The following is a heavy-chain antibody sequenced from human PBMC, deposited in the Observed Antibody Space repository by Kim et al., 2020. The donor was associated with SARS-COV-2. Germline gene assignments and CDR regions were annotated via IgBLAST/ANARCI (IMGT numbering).Heavy chain of an antibody. CDR2: ISYDGSNK. J-gene: IGHJ4*02. Sequence: GGSLRLSCAASGFIFSSYGMHWLRQAPGKGLEWVAVISYDGSNKYYGDSVKGRFTISRDNSKNTLYLQMNSLRAEDTAVYYCAKTRPRDRGYFDYWGQGTLVTVSS. CDR1: GFIFSSYG. V-gene: IGHV3-30*18. CDR3: AKTRPRDRGYFDY. D-gene: IGHD3-16*01.